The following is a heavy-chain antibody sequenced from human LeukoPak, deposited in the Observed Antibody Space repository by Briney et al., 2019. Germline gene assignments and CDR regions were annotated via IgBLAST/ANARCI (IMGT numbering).Heavy chain of an antibody. D-gene: IGHD5-18*01. CDR2: IYYSGST. CDR3: ARTTEGGYTYDYFYYYYMDV. Sequence: PSETLSLTCTVSGYSITSAYYWSWIRQPPGKGLEWIGYIYYSGSTNYNPSLKSRVTMSVDTSKNQFSLKLNSVTAADTAVYYCARTTEGGYTYDYFYYYYMDVWGKGTTVTISS. J-gene: IGHJ6*03. CDR1: GYSITSAYY. V-gene: IGHV4-61*01.